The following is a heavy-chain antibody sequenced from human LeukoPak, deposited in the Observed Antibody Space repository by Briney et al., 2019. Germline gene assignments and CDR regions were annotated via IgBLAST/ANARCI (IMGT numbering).Heavy chain of an antibody. CDR3: ARLARYDSSGYYFDY. D-gene: IGHD3-22*01. CDR1: GGSFSGYY. CDR2: INHSGST. V-gene: IGHV4-34*01. Sequence: SETLSLTCAVYGGSFSGYYWSWIRQPPGKGLEWIGEINHSGSTYYNTSLKSRVTISVDTSKNQFSLNLSSVTAADTAVYFCARLARYDSSGYYFDYWGQGTLVTVSS. J-gene: IGHJ4*02.